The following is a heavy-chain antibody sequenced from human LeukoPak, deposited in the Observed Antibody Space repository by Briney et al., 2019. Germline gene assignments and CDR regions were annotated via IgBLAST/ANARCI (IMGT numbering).Heavy chain of an antibody. CDR1: GFTFDDYA. Sequence: PGGSLRLSCAASGFTFDDYAMHWVRQAPGEGLEWVSHISWNSGSITYADSVKGRFTISRDNAKNSLYLQMNSLRAEDTALYYCARSSYSSSSSVWGQGTMVTVSS. V-gene: IGHV3-9*01. CDR2: ISWNSGSI. D-gene: IGHD6-6*01. CDR3: ARSSYSSSSSV. J-gene: IGHJ3*01.